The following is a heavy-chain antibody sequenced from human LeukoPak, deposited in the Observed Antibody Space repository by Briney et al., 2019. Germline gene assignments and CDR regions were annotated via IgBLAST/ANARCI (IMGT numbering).Heavy chain of an antibody. J-gene: IGHJ6*03. Sequence: SETLSLTCTVSGGSISSSSYYWGWIRQPPGKGLEWIGSIYYSGSTYYNPSLKSRVTISVDTSKNQFSLKLSSVTAADTAVYYCARANYYYYYMDVWGKGTTVTVSS. CDR1: GGSISSSSYY. CDR2: IYYSGST. CDR3: ARANYYYYYMDV. V-gene: IGHV4-39*07.